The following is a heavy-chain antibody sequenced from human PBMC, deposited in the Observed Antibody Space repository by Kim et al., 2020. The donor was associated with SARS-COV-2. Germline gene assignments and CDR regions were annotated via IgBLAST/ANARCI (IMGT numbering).Heavy chain of an antibody. CDR1: GFTFSSYW. Sequence: GGSLRLSCAASGFTFSSYWMSWVRQAPGKGLEWVANIKQDGSEKYYVDSVKGRFTISRDNAKNSLYLQMNSLRAEDTAVYYCARDSLSGGGSPYYYGMDVWGQGTTVTVSS. CDR3: ARDSLSGGGSPYYYGMDV. CDR2: IKQDGSEK. D-gene: IGHD3-16*01. V-gene: IGHV3-7*03. J-gene: IGHJ6*02.